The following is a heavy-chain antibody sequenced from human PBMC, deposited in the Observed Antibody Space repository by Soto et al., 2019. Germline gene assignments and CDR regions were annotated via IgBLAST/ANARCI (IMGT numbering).Heavy chain of an antibody. D-gene: IGHD3-10*01. CDR3: ASITGTDAFDI. J-gene: IGHJ3*02. CDR2: IWYDGSNQ. V-gene: IGHV3-33*01. CDR1: GFAFSPSA. Sequence: QVHLVESGGGVVRPGRSRRLSCLASGFAFSPSARHWFRQPQGKGREWLALIWYDGSNQIYLDSVKDRLTISRDKSKNTLYLQMNSLTVEDTAVYFCASITGTDAFDIWGQGTMVTVSS.